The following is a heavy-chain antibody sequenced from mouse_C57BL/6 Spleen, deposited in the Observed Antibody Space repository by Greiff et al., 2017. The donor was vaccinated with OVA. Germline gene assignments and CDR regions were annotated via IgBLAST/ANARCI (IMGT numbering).Heavy chain of an antibody. J-gene: IGHJ2*01. CDR3: ARGFDYDGFDY. Sequence: EVKLQESGPGLVKPSQSLSLTCSVTGYSITSGYYWNWIRQFPGNKLEWMGYISYDGSHNYNPSLKNRISITRDTSKNQFFLKLNSVTTEDTATYYCARGFDYDGFDYWGQGTTLTVSS. D-gene: IGHD2-4*01. CDR1: GYSITSGYY. CDR2: ISYDGSH. V-gene: IGHV3-6*01.